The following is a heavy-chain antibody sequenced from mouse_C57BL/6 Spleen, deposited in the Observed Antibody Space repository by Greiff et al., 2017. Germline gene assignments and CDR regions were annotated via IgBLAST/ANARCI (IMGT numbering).Heavy chain of an antibody. CDR1: GYTFTSYW. Sequence: VQLQQPGAELVRPGTSVKLSCKASGYTFTSYWMHWVKQRPGQGLEWIGVIDPSDSYTNYNQKFKGKATLTVDTSSSTAYMQLSILTSEDSAVYCCARRGDYYGSSSMDYWGQGTSVTVSS. V-gene: IGHV1-59*01. CDR2: IDPSDSYT. D-gene: IGHD1-1*01. CDR3: ARRGDYYGSSSMDY. J-gene: IGHJ4*01.